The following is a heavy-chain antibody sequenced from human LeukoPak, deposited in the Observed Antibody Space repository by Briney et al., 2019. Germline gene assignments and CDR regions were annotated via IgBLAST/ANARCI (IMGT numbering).Heavy chain of an antibody. Sequence: ASVKVSCKASGYSLTSYFMHWVRQAPGQGLEWVGVINPSGDGTSYTQKFQGRVTMTRDMSTSTVFMELTSLRSEDTAVYFCAREPPATGYYDHWGQGTLVTVSS. CDR2: INPSGDGT. V-gene: IGHV1-46*01. CDR3: AREPPATGYYDH. D-gene: IGHD3-9*01. CDR1: GYSLTSYF. J-gene: IGHJ4*02.